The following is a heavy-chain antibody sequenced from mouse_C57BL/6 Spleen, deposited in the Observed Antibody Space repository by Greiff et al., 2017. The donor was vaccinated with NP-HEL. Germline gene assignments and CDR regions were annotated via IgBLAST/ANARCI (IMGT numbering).Heavy chain of an antibody. CDR3: VRQGDYYGSSYYFDY. D-gene: IGHD1-1*01. V-gene: IGHV10-1*01. CDR2: IRSKSNNYAT. Sequence: DVHLVESGGGLVQPKGSLKLSCAASGFSFNTYAMNWVRQAPGKGLEWVARIRSKSNNYATYYADSVKDRFTISRDDSESMLYLQMNNLKTEDTAMYYCVRQGDYYGSSYYFDYWGQGTTLTVSS. J-gene: IGHJ2*01. CDR1: GFSFNTYA.